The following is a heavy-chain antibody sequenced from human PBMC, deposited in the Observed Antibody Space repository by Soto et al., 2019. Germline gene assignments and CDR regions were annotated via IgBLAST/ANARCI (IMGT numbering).Heavy chain of an antibody. CDR1: GYTFTDYD. J-gene: IGHJ5*02. CDR2: MNPNSGET. Sequence: ASVKVSCKTSGYTFTDYDINWVRQATGQGLEWIGWMNPNSGETGYAQKFQGRVTMTRGASLSTAYLELSSLRSEDTAVYYCARVAVAARPRWYNWFDPWGQGTLVTVS. CDR3: ARVAVAARPRWYNWFDP. D-gene: IGHD2-15*01. V-gene: IGHV1-8*01.